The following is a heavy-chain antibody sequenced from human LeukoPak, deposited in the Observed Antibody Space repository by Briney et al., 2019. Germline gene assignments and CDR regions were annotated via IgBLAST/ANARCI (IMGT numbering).Heavy chain of an antibody. CDR2: IYYSGST. CDR3: ARTIEGREYYYYYYMDV. CDR1: GGSISSYY. V-gene: IGHV4-59*12. J-gene: IGHJ6*03. D-gene: IGHD3-9*01. Sequence: PSETLSLTCTVSGGSISSYYWSWIRQPPGKGLEWIGYIYYSGSTNYNPSLKSRVTISVDTSKNQFSLKLSSVTAADTAVYYCARTIEGREYYYYYYMDVWGKGTTVTISS.